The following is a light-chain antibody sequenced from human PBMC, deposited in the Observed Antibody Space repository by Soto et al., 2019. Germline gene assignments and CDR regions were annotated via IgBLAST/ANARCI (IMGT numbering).Light chain of an antibody. J-gene: IGLJ3*02. CDR1: SSNIGAGYD. Sequence: QLVLTQPPSVSGAPGQRVTISCTGSSSNIGAGYDVHWYQQLPGTAPKLLIYGNSNRPSGVPDRFSGSKSGTSASLAITGLRAGDEADYSCQSYDSSLSGWVFGGGTKLTVL. CDR2: GNS. V-gene: IGLV1-40*01. CDR3: QSYDSSLSGWV.